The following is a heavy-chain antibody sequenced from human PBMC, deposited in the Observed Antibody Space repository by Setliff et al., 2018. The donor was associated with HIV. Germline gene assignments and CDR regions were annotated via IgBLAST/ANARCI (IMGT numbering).Heavy chain of an antibody. J-gene: IGHJ3*02. CDR1: GFSFSDSY. CDR3: ATFYSGYDLDAFDI. Sequence: GGSLRLSCAASGFSFSDSYMTWIRQAPGKGLEYLSYISGSGTTVIYGDSVKGRFTISRDNAKNSVYLQMSNLGVEDTAVYYCATFYSGYDLDAFDIWGQGTIVTVSS. V-gene: IGHV3-11*04. CDR2: ISGSGTTV. D-gene: IGHD5-12*01.